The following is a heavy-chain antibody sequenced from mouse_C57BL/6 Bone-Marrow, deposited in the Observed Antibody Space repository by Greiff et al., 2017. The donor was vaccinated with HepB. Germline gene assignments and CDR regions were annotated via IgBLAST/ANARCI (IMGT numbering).Heavy chain of an antibody. CDR1: GYTFTSYG. CDR2: IYPRSGNT. Sequence: VQLQQSGAELARPGASVKLSCKASGYTFTSYGISWVKQRTGQGLEWIGEIYPRSGNTYYNEKFKGKATLTADKSSSTAYMELRSLTSEDSAVYFCARGVVLWSYWYFDVWGTGTTVTVSS. CDR3: ARGVVLWSYWYFDV. V-gene: IGHV1-81*01. D-gene: IGHD1-1*02. J-gene: IGHJ1*03.